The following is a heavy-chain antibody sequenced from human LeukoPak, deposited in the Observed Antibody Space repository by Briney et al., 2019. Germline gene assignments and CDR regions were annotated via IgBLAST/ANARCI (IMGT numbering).Heavy chain of an antibody. CDR3: VSSTRSWFSH. D-gene: IGHD6-13*01. V-gene: IGHV3-48*04. CDR2: ISSGSSTI. Sequence: PGGSLSLFCAASGLTFSSYSMIWVRQAPGKGLEWVSYISSGSSTINYADSVKGRFTMSRENAKNSLHLQMNSLRAENTAVFYCVSSTRSWFSHWGQGTLVTVSS. CDR1: GLTFSSYS. J-gene: IGHJ4*02.